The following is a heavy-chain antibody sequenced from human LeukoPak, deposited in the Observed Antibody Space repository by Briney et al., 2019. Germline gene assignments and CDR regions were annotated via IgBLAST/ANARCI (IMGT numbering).Heavy chain of an antibody. D-gene: IGHD4-11*01. CDR3: ARGYTRDY. V-gene: IGHV4-34*01. J-gene: IGHJ4*02. CDR1: GGSLSGYY. CDR2: INHSGST. Sequence: PSETLSLTCAVYGGSLSGYYWSWIRQPPGKLLEWIGEINHSGSTNYNPSLKSRVTISVDTSKNQFSLKLSSVPAADTAVYYCARGYTRDYWGQGTLVTVSS.